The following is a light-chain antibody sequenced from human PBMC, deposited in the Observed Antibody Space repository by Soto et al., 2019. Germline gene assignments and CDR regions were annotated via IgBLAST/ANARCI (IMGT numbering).Light chain of an antibody. CDR2: SNN. Sequence: QSVLTQPRSASGTPGQRVTISCSGSSSNIGSNNVEWYQHLPGTAPKLLIYSNNQGPSGVPDRFSGSKSGTSASLAISGLQSEDEADYYCASWDDSVNGLVIGGGTKVTVL. J-gene: IGLJ3*02. V-gene: IGLV1-44*01. CDR1: SSNIGSNN. CDR3: ASWDDSVNGLV.